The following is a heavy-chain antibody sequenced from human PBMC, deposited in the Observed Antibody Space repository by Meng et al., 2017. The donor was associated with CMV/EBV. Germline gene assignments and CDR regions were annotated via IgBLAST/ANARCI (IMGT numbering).Heavy chain of an antibody. D-gene: IGHD3-3*01. CDR2: ISSSSSYI. V-gene: IGHV3-21*01. CDR3: ARDSRDYDFWSGRRRYYYYGMDV. J-gene: IGHJ6*02. CDR1: GFTFSSYR. Sequence: GESLKISCAASGFTFSSYRMNWVRQAPGKGLEWVSSISSSSSYIYYADAVKGRFTISRDNAKNSLYLQMNSLRAEDTAVYYCARDSRDYDFWSGRRRYYYYGMDVWGQGTTVTVSS.